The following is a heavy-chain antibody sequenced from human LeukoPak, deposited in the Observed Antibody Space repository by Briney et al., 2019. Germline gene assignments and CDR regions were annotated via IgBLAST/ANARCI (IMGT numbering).Heavy chain of an antibody. CDR2: SKYDGSTA. Sequence: GESLRLSCETSGFTLKNYWMSWLRRAPGKGLEWVSRSKYDGSTAMYAESVKGRFTISRDNARGTLYLQMNSLRVDDTALYYCAKSDWFDPCGRGTLVTVSS. J-gene: IGHJ5*02. V-gene: IGHV3-74*03. CDR1: GFTLKNYW. CDR3: AKSDWFDP.